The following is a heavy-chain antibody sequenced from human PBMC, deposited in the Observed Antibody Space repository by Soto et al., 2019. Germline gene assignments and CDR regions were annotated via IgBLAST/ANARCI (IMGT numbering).Heavy chain of an antibody. CDR3: ARGQVVAAQH. CDR2: IYHSGST. CDR1: GGSISSGGYS. D-gene: IGHD2-15*01. Sequence: SETLSLTCTVSGGSISSGGYSWSWIRQPPGKGLEWIGYIYHSGSTYYNPSLKSRVTISVDRSKNQFSLKLSSVTAADTAVYYCARGQVVAAQHWGQGTLVT. J-gene: IGHJ4*02. V-gene: IGHV4-30-2*01.